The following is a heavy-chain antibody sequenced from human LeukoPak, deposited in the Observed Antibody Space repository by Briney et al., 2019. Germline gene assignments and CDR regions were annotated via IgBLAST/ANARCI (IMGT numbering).Heavy chain of an antibody. D-gene: IGHD5-12*01. CDR1: GFTFSSFG. CDR3: AKVMDRDIVATIRLGSQYYFDY. CDR2: ISSSGNYI. Sequence: GGSLRLSCAASGFTFSSFGINWVRQAPGKGLEWVSSISSSGNYIYYADSVKGRFTISRDNAKNSLYLQMNSLRAEDTAVYYCAKVMDRDIVATIRLGSQYYFDYWGQGTLVTVSS. J-gene: IGHJ4*02. V-gene: IGHV3-21*01.